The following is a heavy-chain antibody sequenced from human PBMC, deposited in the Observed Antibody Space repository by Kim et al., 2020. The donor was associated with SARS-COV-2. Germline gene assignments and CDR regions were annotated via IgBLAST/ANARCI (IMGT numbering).Heavy chain of an antibody. CDR1: GFTFDIYA. Sequence: GGSLRPSCVASGFTFDIYAMTWVRQAPGKGLEWVSVISGGGVNKFYADSVRGRFTISRDNSKNTLFLQMNSLRDEDTALVYFSKVVVMYDDNFYYYYGM. D-gene: IGHD3-22*01. J-gene: IGHJ6*01. V-gene: IGHV3-23*01. CDR2: ISGGGVNK. CDR3: SKVVVMYDDNFYYYYGM.